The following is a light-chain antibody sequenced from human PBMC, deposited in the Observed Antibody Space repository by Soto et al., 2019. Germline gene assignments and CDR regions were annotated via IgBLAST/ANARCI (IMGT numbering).Light chain of an antibody. CDR3: QQYNSYSLT. J-gene: IGKJ1*01. Sequence: DIQMTQSPSTLSASLGDRVTITCRASQSISSWLAWYQQKPGKAPKLLIYDASSLESGVPSRFSGSGSGTEFTLTISSLQPDDFATYYCQQYNSYSLTFGQGTEV. V-gene: IGKV1-5*01. CDR1: QSISSW. CDR2: DAS.